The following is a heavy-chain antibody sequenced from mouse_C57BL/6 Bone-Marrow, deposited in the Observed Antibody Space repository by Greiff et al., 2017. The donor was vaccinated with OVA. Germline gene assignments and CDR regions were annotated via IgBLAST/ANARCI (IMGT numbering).Heavy chain of an antibody. CDR3: ARRLGPWFAY. D-gene: IGHD4-1*01. J-gene: IGHJ3*01. Sequence: EVNVVESGGDLVKPGGSLKLSCAASGFTFSSYGMSWVRQTPDKRLEWVATISSGGSYTYYPDSVKGRFTISRDNAKNTLYLQMSSLKSEDTAMYYCARRLGPWFAYWGQGTLVTVSA. CDR1: GFTFSSYG. CDR2: ISSGGSYT. V-gene: IGHV5-6*01.